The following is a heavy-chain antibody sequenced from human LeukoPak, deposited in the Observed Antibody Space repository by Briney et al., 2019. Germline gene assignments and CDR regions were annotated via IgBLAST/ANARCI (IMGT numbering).Heavy chain of an antibody. CDR1: GFTFSSYA. CDR2: ISGSGTNT. J-gene: IGHJ5*02. CDR3: AKRRHYYGSGDYYRDP. Sequence: PGGSLRLSCAASGFTFSSYAMSWVRQAPGKGLEWDSSISGSGTNTYYADSVKGRFTISRDNSRNLLFLQMSSLRVEDTAVYYCAKRRHYYGSGDYYRDPWGQGTLVTVSS. D-gene: IGHD3-10*01. V-gene: IGHV3-23*01.